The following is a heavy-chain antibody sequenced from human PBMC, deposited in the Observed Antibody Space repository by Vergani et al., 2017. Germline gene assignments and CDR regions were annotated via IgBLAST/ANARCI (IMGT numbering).Heavy chain of an antibody. Sequence: QVQLVQSGAEVTKPGSSVKVSCKASGYTFTSYGISWVRQAPGQGLEWMGWINAYNGNTNYVQKLQGRVTMTTDTSTSTAYMELRSLRSDDTAVYYCARALLLAHYYYYYMDVWGKGTTVTVSS. D-gene: IGHD1-26*01. CDR3: ARALLLAHYYYYYMDV. V-gene: IGHV1-18*01. CDR1: GYTFTSYG. J-gene: IGHJ6*03. CDR2: INAYNGNT.